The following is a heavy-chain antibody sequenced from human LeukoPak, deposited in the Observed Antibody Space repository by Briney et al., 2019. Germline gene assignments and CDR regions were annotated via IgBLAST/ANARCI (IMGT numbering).Heavy chain of an antibody. D-gene: IGHD3-22*01. CDR3: ARDESGNSEYYYDTSGYYYAY. V-gene: IGHV4-39*07. Sequence: ASETLSLTCTVSGGSISSSSYYWGWIRQPPGKGLEWIGSIYYSGSTYYNPSLKSRVTISVDTSKNQFSLKLSSVTAADTAVYYCARDESGNSEYYYDTSGYYYAYWGQGTLVTVSS. CDR2: IYYSGST. J-gene: IGHJ4*02. CDR1: GGSISSSSYY.